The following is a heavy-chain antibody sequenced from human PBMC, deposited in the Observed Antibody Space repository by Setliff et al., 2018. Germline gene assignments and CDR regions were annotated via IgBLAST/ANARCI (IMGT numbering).Heavy chain of an antibody. CDR1: GATFSSYG. D-gene: IGHD6-6*01. V-gene: IGHV1-18*01. Sequence: ASVKVSCKASGATFSSYGISWVRQAPGQGLEWMGCISPYTGDTNYAQKFQDRVTIITDDSTSTAFMQLSSLTSEDTAVYYCVREGVDRRSSTDYRYYMDVWGKGTTVTVSS. J-gene: IGHJ6*03. CDR3: VREGVDRRSSTDYRYYMDV. CDR2: ISPYTGDT.